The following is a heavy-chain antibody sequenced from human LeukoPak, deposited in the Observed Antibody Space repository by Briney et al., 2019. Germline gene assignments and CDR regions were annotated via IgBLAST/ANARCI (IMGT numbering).Heavy chain of an antibody. D-gene: IGHD3-10*01. CDR3: TRDRRVLYYYYMDV. CDR2: IRSKAYGGTT. J-gene: IGHJ6*03. V-gene: IGHV3-49*04. CDR1: GFTFSSYA. Sequence: QPGGSLRLSCAASGFTFSSYAMHWVRQAPGKGLEWVGFIRSKAYGGTTEYAASVKGRFTISRDDSKSIAYLQMNSLKTEDTAVYYCTRDRRVLYYYYMDVWGKGTTVTVSS.